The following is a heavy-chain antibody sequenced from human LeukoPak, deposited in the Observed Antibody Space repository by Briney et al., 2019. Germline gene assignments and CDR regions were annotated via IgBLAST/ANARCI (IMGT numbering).Heavy chain of an antibody. D-gene: IGHD6-19*01. J-gene: IGHJ4*02. V-gene: IGHV3-13*01. Sequence: GGSLRLSCAASGFPFSSYAMTWVRQAPGKGLEWVSAIGIRGDTHYSGSVKGRFTISRENAESSLYLQMNSLRAEDTAVYYCARGGIQVSGIDEFDYWGQGTLVTVSS. CDR3: ARGGIQVSGIDEFDY. CDR2: IGIRGDT. CDR1: GFPFSSYA.